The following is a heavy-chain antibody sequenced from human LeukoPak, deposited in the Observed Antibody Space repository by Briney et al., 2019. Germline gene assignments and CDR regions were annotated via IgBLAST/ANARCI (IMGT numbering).Heavy chain of an antibody. Sequence: GGSLRLSCAASGFTFSSYSMNWVRQAPGKGPDWVSHISSSGSTIYYADSVKGRFTISRDNAKNSLYLQMNSLRVEDTAVYYCTRTLLYCSGGSCYPTRFDYWGQGILVTVSS. V-gene: IGHV3-48*01. D-gene: IGHD2-15*01. J-gene: IGHJ4*02. CDR2: ISSSGSTI. CDR3: TRTLLYCSGGSCYPTRFDY. CDR1: GFTFSSYS.